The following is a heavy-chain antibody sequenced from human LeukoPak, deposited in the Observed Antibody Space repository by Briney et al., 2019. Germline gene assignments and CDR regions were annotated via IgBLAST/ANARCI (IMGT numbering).Heavy chain of an antibody. J-gene: IGHJ4*02. CDR2: TYYRSKWYN. D-gene: IGHD6-19*01. CDR1: GXSVSSNSSA. Sequence: SQTLSLTCAISGXSVSSNSSAWNLIRQSPSRGLEWLGRTYYRSKWYNDYAVSVKSRITINPDTSKNQFSLQLNSVTPEDTAVYYCARDHPLSGWYQNFDYWGQGTLVTVSS. CDR3: ARDHPLSGWYQNFDY. V-gene: IGHV6-1*01.